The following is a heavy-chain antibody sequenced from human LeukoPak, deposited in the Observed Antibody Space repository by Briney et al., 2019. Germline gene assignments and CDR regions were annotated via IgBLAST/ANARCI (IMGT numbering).Heavy chain of an antibody. CDR1: GFTFSSYS. V-gene: IGHV3-21*04. D-gene: IGHD1-26*01. CDR3: VKDSPPRYSGSPPAY. J-gene: IGHJ4*02. Sequence: GGSLRLSCAASGFTFSSYSMNWVRQAPGKGLEWVSSISSSSSYIYYADSVKGRFTISRDNAKNSLYLQMNSLGADDTAVYYCVKDSPPRYSGSPPAYWGQGTLVTVSS. CDR2: ISSSSSYI.